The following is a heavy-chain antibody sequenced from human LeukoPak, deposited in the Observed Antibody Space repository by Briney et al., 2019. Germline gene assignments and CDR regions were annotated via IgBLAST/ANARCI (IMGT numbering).Heavy chain of an antibody. CDR3: ARVAGGDWYYFDF. J-gene: IGHJ4*02. V-gene: IGHV1-2*02. Sequence: ASVKVSCKASGYTFTGYYMHWVRQAPGQGLGWMGWINPNSGGTNYAQKFQGRVTMTRDTSISTAYMELSRLRSDDTAVYYCARVAGGDWYYFDFWGQGTLVTVSS. D-gene: IGHD2-21*02. CDR2: INPNSGGT. CDR1: GYTFTGYY.